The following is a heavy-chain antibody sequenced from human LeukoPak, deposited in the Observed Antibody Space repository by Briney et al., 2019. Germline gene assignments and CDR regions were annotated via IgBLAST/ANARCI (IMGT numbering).Heavy chain of an antibody. J-gene: IGHJ4*02. CDR3: ARNSYSYGYLTGYYFDF. V-gene: IGHV4-34*01. CDR1: GGSLSGYY. D-gene: IGHD5-18*01. Sequence: RSSETLSLTCAVYGGSLSGYYWSWIRQSPGKGLEWIGEINHSGSTNYNPSLKSRVTVSVDTSKNQFSLNLSSVTAADTAVYYCARNSYSYGYLTGYYFDFWGQGTLVTVSS. CDR2: INHSGST.